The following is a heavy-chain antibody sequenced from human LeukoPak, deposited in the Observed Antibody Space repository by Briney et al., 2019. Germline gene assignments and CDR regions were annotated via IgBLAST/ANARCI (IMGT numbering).Heavy chain of an antibody. CDR1: GYTFTSYY. CDR2: MNPNSGNT. CDR3: ARTGTNAHWYYYYYYMDV. J-gene: IGHJ6*03. Sequence: ASVKVSCKASGYTFTSYYMHWVRQATGQGLEWMGWMNPNSGNTGYAQKFQGRVTITRNTSISTAYMELSSLRSEDTAVYYCARTGTNAHWYYYYYYMDVWGKGTTVTVSS. V-gene: IGHV1-8*03. D-gene: IGHD1-7*01.